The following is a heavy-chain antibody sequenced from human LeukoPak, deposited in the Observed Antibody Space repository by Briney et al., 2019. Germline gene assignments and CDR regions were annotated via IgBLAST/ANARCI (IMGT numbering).Heavy chain of an antibody. V-gene: IGHV3-30-3*01. CDR2: ISYVGCNK. Sequence: GGSLRLSCAASGFTFSSYAMHWVRQAPGKGLEWVAGISYVGCNKYYADSVKGRFTISRDNSKNPLYLQMNSLRAEDTAVYYCASDSPLSSWSFDYWGQGTLVTVSS. J-gene: IGHJ4*02. CDR1: GFTFSSYA. D-gene: IGHD6-13*01. CDR3: ASDSPLSSWSFDY.